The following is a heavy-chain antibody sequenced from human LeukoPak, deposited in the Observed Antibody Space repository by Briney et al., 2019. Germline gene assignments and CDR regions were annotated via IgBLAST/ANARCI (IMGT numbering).Heavy chain of an antibody. CDR2: ISSSSSYI. Sequence: PGGSLRLSCAASGFTFSSHTMNWVRQAPGKGLEWVSSISSSSSYIYYADSVKGRFTISRDNAKSSLYLQMNSLRAEDTAMYYCARDFFGPGYYYDSSATPCDYWGQGTLVTVSS. J-gene: IGHJ4*02. CDR1: GFTFSSHT. D-gene: IGHD3-22*01. CDR3: ARDFFGPGYYYDSSATPCDY. V-gene: IGHV3-21*01.